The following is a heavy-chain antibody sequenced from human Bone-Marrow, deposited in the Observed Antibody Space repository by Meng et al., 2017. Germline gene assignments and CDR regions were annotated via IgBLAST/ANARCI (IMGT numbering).Heavy chain of an antibody. CDR3: ARDYLVSGYEWRGFSDY. CDR2: ISSSGSTI. J-gene: IGHJ4*02. V-gene: IGHV3-48*03. D-gene: IGHD5-12*01. CDR1: VSTFSSYE. Sequence: GESLHISCAASVSTFSSYEMNWVRKAPGKGLEWVSYISSSGSTIFYADSVKGRFTISRDNAKISLYLQMNSLGAEDTAVYYCARDYLVSGYEWRGFSDYWGQGTLVTVSS.